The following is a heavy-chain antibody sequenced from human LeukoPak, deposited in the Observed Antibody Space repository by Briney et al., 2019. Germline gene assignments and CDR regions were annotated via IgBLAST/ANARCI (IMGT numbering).Heavy chain of an antibody. CDR2: IYYSGST. V-gene: IGHV4-59*12. Sequence: PSETLSLTCTVSGGSISSYYWSWIRQPPGKGLEWIGYIYYSGSTNYNPSLKSRVTMSVDTSKNQFSLKLGSVTAADTAVYYCARVGSRGAARAFDIWGQGTMVTVSS. D-gene: IGHD3-10*01. J-gene: IGHJ3*02. CDR1: GGSISSYY. CDR3: ARVGSRGAARAFDI.